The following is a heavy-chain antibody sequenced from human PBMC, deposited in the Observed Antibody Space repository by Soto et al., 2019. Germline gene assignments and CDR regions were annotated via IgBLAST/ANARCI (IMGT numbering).Heavy chain of an antibody. V-gene: IGHV4-30-2*01. J-gene: IGHJ3*02. Sequence: SETLCVTCAVSVGSISIGGYYWSWIRQPPGKGLEWIGYIYHSGSTYYNPSLKSRVTISVDRSKNQFSLKLSSVTAADTAVYYCARVYDSSGFREISHAFDIWGQGTMVTVSS. CDR2: IYHSGST. CDR3: ARVYDSSGFREISHAFDI. CDR1: VGSISIGGYY. D-gene: IGHD3-22*01.